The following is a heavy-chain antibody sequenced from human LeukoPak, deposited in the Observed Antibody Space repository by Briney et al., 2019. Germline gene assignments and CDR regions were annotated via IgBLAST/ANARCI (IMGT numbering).Heavy chain of an antibody. V-gene: IGHV4-59*12. CDR2: IYYSGST. CDR1: GGSISSYY. J-gene: IGHJ6*02. D-gene: IGHD3-3*01. Sequence: PSETLSLTCTVSGGSISSYYWSWIRQPPGKGLEWIGYIYYSGSTNYNPSLKSRVTISVDTSKNQSSLKLSSVTAADTAVYYCARGRPPITIFGVVIEDPYYYYGMDVWGQGTTVTVSS. CDR3: ARGRPPITIFGVVIEDPYYYYGMDV.